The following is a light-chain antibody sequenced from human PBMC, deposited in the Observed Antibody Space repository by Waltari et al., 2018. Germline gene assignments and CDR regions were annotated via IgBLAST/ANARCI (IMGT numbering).Light chain of an antibody. CDR3: MHAIEVVT. V-gene: IGKV2-24*01. CDR2: KIS. CDR1: HVTTS. Sequence: DIVMTQTPLSSPVTLGQPASIPCRSRHVTTSLSWLQQRPGQAPRLQIYKISNRFSGVPDRFTGSGAGTDFTLKISRVEAEDVGIYYCMHAIEVVTFGGGTKVEIK. J-gene: IGKJ4*01.